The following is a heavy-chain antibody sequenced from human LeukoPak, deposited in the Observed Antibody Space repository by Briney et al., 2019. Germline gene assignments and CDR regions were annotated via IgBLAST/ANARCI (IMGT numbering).Heavy chain of an antibody. CDR3: AKAGSIRFDY. V-gene: IGHV3-23*01. J-gene: IGHJ4*02. D-gene: IGHD1-26*01. CDR2: ISGRDGST. CDR1: GFTFSDYY. Sequence: GGSLRLSCAASGFTFSDYYMSWIRQAPGKGLEWVSGISGRDGSTYYADSVKGRFTISRDNSKNTLFLQMNSLRAEDTAVYYCAKAGSIRFDYWGQGTLVTVSS.